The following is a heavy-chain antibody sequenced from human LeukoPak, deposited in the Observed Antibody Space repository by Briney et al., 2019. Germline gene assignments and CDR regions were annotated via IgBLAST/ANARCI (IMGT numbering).Heavy chain of an antibody. Sequence: GGSLRLSCAASGFAFSSYGMHWVRQAPGKGLEWVSIISYDGSKIYYGDSVKGRFTISKDDSENTLYLQMNSLSAEDTAVYYCAGSYSYYFDYWGQGTLVTVSS. CDR2: ISYDGSKI. D-gene: IGHD3-10*01. V-gene: IGHV3-30*03. CDR1: GFAFSSYG. J-gene: IGHJ4*02. CDR3: AGSYSYYFDY.